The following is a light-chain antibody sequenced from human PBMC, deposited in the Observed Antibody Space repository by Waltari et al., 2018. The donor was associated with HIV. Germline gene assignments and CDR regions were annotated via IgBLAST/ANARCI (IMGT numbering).Light chain of an antibody. CDR1: QNVDDK. CDR2: HSS. CDR3: QQYHHWPPLT. J-gene: IGKJ4*01. V-gene: IGKV3D-15*01. Sequence: DILLTQSPATISVSPGGRVTVSCRASQNVDDKLAWYQQKPGQSPRLLIYHSSVRAAGVPTRFGGAGSATNFTLPITSLQSEDFALYFCQQYHHWPPLTFGGGSRVELK.